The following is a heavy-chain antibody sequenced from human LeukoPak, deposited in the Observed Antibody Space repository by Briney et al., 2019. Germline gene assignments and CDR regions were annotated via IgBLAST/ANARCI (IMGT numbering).Heavy chain of an antibody. CDR2: IWYDGSNT. CDR1: GFTFKNHG. CDR3: AREMTIFVNAFDL. J-gene: IGHJ3*01. Sequence: PGGSLRLSCAASGFTFKNHGMHWVRQAPDKGLEWVAVIWYDGSNTYYGDSVKGRFTISRDNSNDTVYLQMNSLRAEDTAVYYCAREMTIFVNAFDLWGQGTMVTGSS. V-gene: IGHV3-33*01. D-gene: IGHD3-3*01.